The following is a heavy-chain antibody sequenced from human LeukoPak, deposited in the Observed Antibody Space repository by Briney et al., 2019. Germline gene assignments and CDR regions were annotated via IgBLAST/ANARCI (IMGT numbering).Heavy chain of an antibody. D-gene: IGHD2-15*01. CDR2: IYYSGST. J-gene: IGHJ4*02. V-gene: IGHV4-31*03. Sequence: SQTLSLTCTVSGGSISSGGYYWSWIRQHPGTGLEWIGYIYYSGSTYYNPSLKSRVTISVDTSKNQFPLKLSSVTAADTAVYYCARVLLGYCSGGSCYSPYFDYWGQGTLVTVSS. CDR1: GGSISSGGYY. CDR3: ARVLLGYCSGGSCYSPYFDY.